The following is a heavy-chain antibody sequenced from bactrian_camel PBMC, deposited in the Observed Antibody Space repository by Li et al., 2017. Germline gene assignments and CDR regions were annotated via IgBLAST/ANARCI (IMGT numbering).Heavy chain of an antibody. Sequence: HVQLVESGGGTVQAGGSLTLSCAVSGYDYKYCMAWFRQAPGKEREGVAAIYIAFHPEDQRTYYASSVKGRFTISLNNAKNTAILEMGNLKPEDTAMYYCAAGNSDFTLPEPYECAYRGQGTQVTVS. CDR2: IYIAFHPEDQRT. CDR1: GYDYKYC. V-gene: IGHV3S63*01. D-gene: IGHD4*01. CDR3: AAGNSDFTLPEPYECAY. J-gene: IGHJ4*01.